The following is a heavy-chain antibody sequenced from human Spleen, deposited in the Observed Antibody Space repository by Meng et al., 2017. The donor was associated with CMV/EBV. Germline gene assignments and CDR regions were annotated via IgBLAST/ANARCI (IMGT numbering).Heavy chain of an antibody. D-gene: IGHD1-20*01. CDR2: VSNDGSNK. Sequence: GESLKISCVASRFTFSNYAMHWVRQAPGRGLERVAVVSNDGSNKNYPDSVKGRFTISRDNSKNTLYLQMNSLRVEDTAVYYCARPNSSAGNWNLDFWGQGTLVTVSS. J-gene: IGHJ4*02. CDR3: ARPNSSAGNWNLDF. CDR1: RFTFSNYA. V-gene: IGHV3-30-3*01.